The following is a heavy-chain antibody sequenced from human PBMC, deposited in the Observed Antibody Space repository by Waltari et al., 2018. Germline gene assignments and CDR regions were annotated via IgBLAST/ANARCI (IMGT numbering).Heavy chain of an antibody. CDR1: GGSFSGYY. CDR3: ARVPPPYYDFWSGYPNLKYYFDY. CDR2: INHSGST. V-gene: IGHV4-34*01. J-gene: IGHJ4*02. D-gene: IGHD3-3*01. Sequence: QVQLQQWGAGLLKPSETLSLTCAVYGGSFSGYYWSWIRQPPGKGLEWIGEINHSGSTNYNPSLQSRVTISVDTSKNQFSLKLSSVTAADTAVYYCARVPPPYYDFWSGYPNLKYYFDYWGQGTLVTVSS.